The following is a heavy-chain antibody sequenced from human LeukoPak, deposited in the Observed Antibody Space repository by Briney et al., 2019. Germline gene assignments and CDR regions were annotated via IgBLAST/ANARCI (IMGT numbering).Heavy chain of an antibody. D-gene: IGHD3-3*01. CDR3: ARDSSGFWSGHPDNDAFDI. Sequence: SETLSLTCTVSGGSISSGGYYWSWIRQPPGKGLEWIGSIYYSGSTYYNPSLKSRVTISVDTSKNQFSLKLSSVTAADTAVYYCARDSSGFWSGHPDNDAFDIWGQGTMVTVSS. CDR1: GGSISSGGYY. J-gene: IGHJ3*02. CDR2: IYYSGST. V-gene: IGHV4-39*02.